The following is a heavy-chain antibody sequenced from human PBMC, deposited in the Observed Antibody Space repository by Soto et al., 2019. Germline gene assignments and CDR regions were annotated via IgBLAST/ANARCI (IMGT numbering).Heavy chain of an antibody. J-gene: IGHJ6*02. V-gene: IGHV1-8*02. CDR1: VYDFTTYD. CDR3: GRGPSPRAPAGGTPYYYAMDV. Sequence: SVKVSCKTSVYDFTTYDINWVRQASGQGLEWMGWMNPINGATGSARRFQGRVSMTRNTATGTAYLELTSLRSDDTGVYYCGRGPSPRAPAGGTPYYYAMDVWGQGTTVTVSS. D-gene: IGHD6-13*01. CDR2: MNPINGAT.